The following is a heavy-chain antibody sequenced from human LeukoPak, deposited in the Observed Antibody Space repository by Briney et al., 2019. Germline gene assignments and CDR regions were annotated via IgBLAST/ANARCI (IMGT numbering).Heavy chain of an antibody. V-gene: IGHV3-23*01. CDR2: ISGSGGST. Sequence: GGSLRLSCAASGFTFSSYAMSWVRQAPGKGLEWVSAISGSGGSTYYADSVKGRFTISRDNSKNTLYLQMNSLRAEDTAVYYCAKLRYYDSSGSDFDYWGQGTLVTVSS. D-gene: IGHD3-22*01. J-gene: IGHJ4*02. CDR3: AKLRYYDSSGSDFDY. CDR1: GFTFSSYA.